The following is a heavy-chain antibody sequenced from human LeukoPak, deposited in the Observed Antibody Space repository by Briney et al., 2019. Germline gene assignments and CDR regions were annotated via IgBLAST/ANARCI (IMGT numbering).Heavy chain of an antibody. V-gene: IGHV3-30-3*01. CDR3: ARYCSGYYYRLDAFDI. Sequence: GRSLRLSCAASGSTFSSYAMHWVRQAPGKGLEWVAVISYDGSNKYYADSVKGRFTISRDNSKNTLYLQMNSLRAEDTAVYYCARYCSGYYYRLDAFDIWSQGTMVTVSS. CDR2: ISYDGSNK. J-gene: IGHJ3*02. D-gene: IGHD3-22*01. CDR1: GSTFSSYA.